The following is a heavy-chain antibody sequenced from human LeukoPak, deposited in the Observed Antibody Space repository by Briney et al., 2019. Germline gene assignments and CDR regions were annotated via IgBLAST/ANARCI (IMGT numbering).Heavy chain of an antibody. D-gene: IGHD1-26*01. J-gene: IGHJ4*02. CDR2: IYYSGST. Sequence: SETLSLTCTVSGGSISSYYWSWIRQPPGKGLEWIGYIYYSGSTNYNPSLKSRVTISVDTSKNQFSLKLSSVTAADTAVYYCASSAPRVGAPDYWGQGTLVTVSS. CDR1: GGSISSYY. V-gene: IGHV4-59*12. CDR3: ASSAPRVGAPDY.